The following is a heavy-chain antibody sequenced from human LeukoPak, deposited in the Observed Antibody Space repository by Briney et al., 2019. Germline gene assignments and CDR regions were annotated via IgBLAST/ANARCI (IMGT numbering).Heavy chain of an antibody. D-gene: IGHD2-2*01. V-gene: IGHV1-18*01. J-gene: IGHJ4*02. CDR2: ISGYHDNT. Sequence: ASVKVSCKASGHTFTNYGISWLRQAPAQGLEWMGWISGYHDNTNYAQKVQGRLTVTTDTSTSTTYMELRSLRSDDTAVYYCARDGTSTDDYWGQGTLVTVSS. CDR3: ARDGTSTDDY. CDR1: GHTFTNYG.